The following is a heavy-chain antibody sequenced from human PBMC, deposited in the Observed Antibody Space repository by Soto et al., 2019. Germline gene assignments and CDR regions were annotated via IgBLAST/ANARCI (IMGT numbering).Heavy chain of an antibody. CDR1: GGSVSSGSYY. V-gene: IGHV4-61*01. CDR2: IYYSGST. J-gene: IGHJ5*02. Sequence: QVQLQESGPGLVKPSETLSLTCTVSGGSVSSGSYYWSWIRQPPGKGLEWIGYIYYSGSTNYNPSLKSRVTISVDTSKNQFSLKLSSVTAADTAVYYCARGVVSGSYWWFDPWGQGTLVTVSS. D-gene: IGHD1-26*01. CDR3: ARGVVSGSYWWFDP.